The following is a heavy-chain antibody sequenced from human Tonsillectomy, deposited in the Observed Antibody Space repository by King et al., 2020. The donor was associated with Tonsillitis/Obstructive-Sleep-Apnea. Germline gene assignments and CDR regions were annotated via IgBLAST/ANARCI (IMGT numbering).Heavy chain of an antibody. CDR2: IYPGDSYT. D-gene: IGHD6-6*01. CDR3: ARLGDPSTAARPLDY. CDR1: GYSFTSYW. Sequence: VQLVQSRAEVKKPGESLKISCKGSGYSFTSYWIGWVRQMSGKGLEWMGIIYPGDSYTKYSPSFQGQVTISADKSITTAYLQWSSLKASDTAMYYCARLGDPSTAARPLDYWGQGTLVSVSS. V-gene: IGHV5-51*01. J-gene: IGHJ4*02.